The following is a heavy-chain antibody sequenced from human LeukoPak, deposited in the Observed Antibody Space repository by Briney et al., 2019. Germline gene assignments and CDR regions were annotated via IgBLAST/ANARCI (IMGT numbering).Heavy chain of an antibody. CDR3: ARDCIGCHGFDY. V-gene: IGHV1-18*01. Sequence: ASAKVSCKASGYTFINYGISWVRQAPGQGLEWMGWVSAYADNTNYVQKFQGRVTMTTDTSTSTAYMELRSLRSDDTAIYYCARDCIGCHGFDYWGQGTLVTVSS. D-gene: IGHD2-15*01. J-gene: IGHJ4*02. CDR1: GYTFINYG. CDR2: VSAYADNT.